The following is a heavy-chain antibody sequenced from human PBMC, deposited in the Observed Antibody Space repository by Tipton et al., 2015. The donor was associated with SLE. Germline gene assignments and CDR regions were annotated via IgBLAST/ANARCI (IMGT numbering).Heavy chain of an antibody. D-gene: IGHD3-16*01. J-gene: IGHJ4*02. CDR2: IIPIVGMT. V-gene: IGHV1-69*04. CDR1: GGTFTSYA. Sequence: QSGPEVKKPGSSVKVSCKTSGGTFTSYAISWVRQAPGQGLEWMGRIIPIVGMTHYAEKFRGRFTIVADKTTRTVYMELSRLTSEDTAVYYCARDGTPMIKGGDYWGQGTLVTVSS. CDR3: ARDGTPMIKGGDY.